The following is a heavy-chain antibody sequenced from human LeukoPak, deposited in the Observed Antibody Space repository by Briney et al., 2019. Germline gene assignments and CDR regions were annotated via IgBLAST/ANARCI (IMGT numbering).Heavy chain of an antibody. D-gene: IGHD5-24*01. J-gene: IGHJ5*02. CDR2: ILGSGTT. CDR3: AKDLHYNDGRWEFDP. V-gene: IGHV3-23*01. CDR1: GFIIITYA. Sequence: GGSLRLSCAASGFIIITYAMAWVRQAPGKGLEWVAGILGSGTTYYSDSVKGRFTISKDNSKKMVYLQMNSLRVEDTAIYYCAKDLHYNDGRWEFDPWGQGTLVTVSS.